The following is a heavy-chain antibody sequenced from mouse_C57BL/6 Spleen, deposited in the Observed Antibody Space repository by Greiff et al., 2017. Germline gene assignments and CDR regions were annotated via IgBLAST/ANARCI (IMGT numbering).Heavy chain of an antibody. Sequence: QVQLQQPGAELVRPGSSVKLSCKASGYTFTSYWMHWVKQRPIQGLEWIGNIDPSGSETHYNQKFKGKATLTVDKSSSTAYMQLSSLTSEDSAVYYCAREDGRSPFAYWGQGTLVTVSS. J-gene: IGHJ3*01. D-gene: IGHD1-1*01. CDR3: AREDGRSPFAY. CDR1: GYTFTSYW. V-gene: IGHV1-52*01. CDR2: IDPSGSET.